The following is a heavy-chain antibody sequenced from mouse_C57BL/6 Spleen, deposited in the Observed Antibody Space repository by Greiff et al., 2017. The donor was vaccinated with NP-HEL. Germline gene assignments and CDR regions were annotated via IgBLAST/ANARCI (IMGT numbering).Heavy chain of an antibody. CDR3: ARSYDYLFDY. CDR2: ISSCSSTI. Sequence: EVQLVESGGGLVKPGGSLKLSCAASGFTFRDYGMQWVRQAPEKGLEWVAYISSCSSTIYYADTVKGRFTISRDNAKNTLILQMTSLRSEDTAMYYCARSYDYLFDYWGQGTTLTVSS. D-gene: IGHD2-4*01. V-gene: IGHV5-17*01. J-gene: IGHJ2*01. CDR1: GFTFRDYG.